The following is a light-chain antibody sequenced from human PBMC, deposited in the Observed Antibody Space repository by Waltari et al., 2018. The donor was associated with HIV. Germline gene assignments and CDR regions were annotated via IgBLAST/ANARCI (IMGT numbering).Light chain of an antibody. J-gene: IGLJ3*02. CDR3: GVWDSTLKQWL. Sequence: QSVLTQPPSASGAPGQTVPISCSGSTSNVETQWVYWYQQLPGTAPKLLIYRNYQRPSWVPDRFSSSKSGASASLIISGLRSEDEADYFCGVWDSTLKQWLFGGRTKLTVL. CDR1: TSNVETQW. V-gene: IGLV1-47*01. CDR2: RNY.